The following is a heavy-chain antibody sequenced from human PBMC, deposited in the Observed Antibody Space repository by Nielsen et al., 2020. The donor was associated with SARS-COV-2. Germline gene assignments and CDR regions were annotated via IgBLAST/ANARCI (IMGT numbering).Heavy chain of an antibody. V-gene: IGHV1-2*06. D-gene: IGHD3-22*01. CDR1: GYTFTGYY. CDR2: INPNSGGT. CDR3: ASLSGYGFLHFDY. Sequence: ASVKVSCKASGYTFTGYYMHWVRQAPGQGLEWMGRINPNSGGTNYAQKFQGRVTMTRDTSISTAYMELSRLRSEDTAVYYCASLSGYGFLHFDYWGQGTLVTVSS. J-gene: IGHJ4*02.